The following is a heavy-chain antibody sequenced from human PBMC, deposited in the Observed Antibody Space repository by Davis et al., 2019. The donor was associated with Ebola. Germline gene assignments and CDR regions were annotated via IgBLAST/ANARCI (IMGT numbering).Heavy chain of an antibody. J-gene: IGHJ6*02. D-gene: IGHD5-12*01. CDR2: IYPDDSDT. Sequence: GESLKISCKGSGYIFDNYWIGWVRQMPGKGLEWMGFIYPDDSDTRYRPTFQGQVTIPVDKSVSTAYLQWSSLRAADTATYYCARRGYSYGLDVWGQGTTVTVSS. CDR3: ARRGYSYGLDV. V-gene: IGHV5-51*01. CDR1: GYIFDNYW.